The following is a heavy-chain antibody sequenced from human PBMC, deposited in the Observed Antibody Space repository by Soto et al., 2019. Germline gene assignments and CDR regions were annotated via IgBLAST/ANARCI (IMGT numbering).Heavy chain of an antibody. CDR3: ARGRGSGWYRGYSFDY. V-gene: IGHV1-3*01. CDR2: INAGNGNT. J-gene: IGHJ4*02. D-gene: IGHD6-19*01. Sequence: GASVKVSCQASVYTFTSYAMHWVRQAPGQMLEWRGWINAGNGNTKYSQKFQGRVTITRDTSASKAYMELSSLRSEDTAGYYCARGRGSGWYRGYSFDYWGQGTLVTVSS. CDR1: VYTFTSYA.